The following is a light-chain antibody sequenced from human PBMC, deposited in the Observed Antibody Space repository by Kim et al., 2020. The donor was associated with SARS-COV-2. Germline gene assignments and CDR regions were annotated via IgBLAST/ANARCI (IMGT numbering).Light chain of an antibody. Sequence: GQSIPIACTGTSSESGGYTFVYWFKTHTATAHTLMIYGGSGRLSGVSTIFSGSKSGNKASLGIYGVQDDEEDYYCTPDTSSITWEFGGGTQLTVL. CDR2: GGS. V-gene: IGLV2-14*02. J-gene: IGLJ2*01. CDR1: SSESGGYTF. CDR3: TPDTSSITWE.